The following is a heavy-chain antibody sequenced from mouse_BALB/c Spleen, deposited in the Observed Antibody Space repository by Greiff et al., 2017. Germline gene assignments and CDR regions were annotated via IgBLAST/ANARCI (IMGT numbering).Heavy chain of an antibody. D-gene: IGHD3-2*01. CDR3: ARYSPDSSGYLGYYFDY. J-gene: IGHJ2*01. CDR1: GDSITSGY. CDR2: ISYSGST. V-gene: IGHV3-8*02. Sequence: VQLQQSGPSLVKPSQTLSLTCSVTGDSITSGYWNWIRKFPGNKLEYMGYISYSGSTYYNPSLKSRISITRDTSKNQYYLQLNSVTTEDTATYYCARYSPDSSGYLGYYFDYWGQGTTLTVSS.